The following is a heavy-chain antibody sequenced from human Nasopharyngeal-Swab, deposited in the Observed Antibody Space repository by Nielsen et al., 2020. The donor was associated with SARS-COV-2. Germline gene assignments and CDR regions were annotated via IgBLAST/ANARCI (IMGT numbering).Heavy chain of an antibody. CDR3: AKDKGAYYYDSSGPFFDY. Sequence: SLKISYAASGFTFDDYAMHWVRQAPGKGLEWVSGISWNSGSIGYADSVKGRFTISRDNAKNSLYLQMNSLRAEDMALYYCAKDKGAYYYDSSGPFFDYWGQGTLGTVSS. CDR2: ISWNSGSI. CDR1: GFTFDDYA. V-gene: IGHV3-9*03. D-gene: IGHD3-22*01. J-gene: IGHJ4*02.